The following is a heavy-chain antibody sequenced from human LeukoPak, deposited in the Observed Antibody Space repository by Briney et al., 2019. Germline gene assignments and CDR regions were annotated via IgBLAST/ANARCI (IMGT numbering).Heavy chain of an antibody. D-gene: IGHD2-21*02. V-gene: IGHV5-51*01. CDR2: IYPGDSDT. CDR3: ARHEDCGGDCYSVDY. J-gene: IGHJ4*02. CDR1: GYSFTSYW. Sequence: GESLKISCKGSGYSFTSYWIGWVRQMPGKGLEWMGIIYPGDSDTRYSPSFQGQVTISADKSISTAYLQRSSLKASDTAMYYCARHEDCGGDCYSVDYWGQGTLVTVSS.